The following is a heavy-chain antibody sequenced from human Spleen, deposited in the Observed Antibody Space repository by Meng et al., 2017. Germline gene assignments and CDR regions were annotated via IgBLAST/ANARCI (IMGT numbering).Heavy chain of an antibody. CDR3: ARDTTGHYYDSRGYLGGY. CDR1: GYTFTGYY. V-gene: IGHV1-2*06. CDR2: INPNSGGT. Sequence: ASVKVSCKTSGYTFTGYYIHWVRQAPGQGLEWMGRINPNSGGTSYVQKFQGRVTMTRDTSISTAYMELSTLRSDDTAVYYCARDTTGHYYDSRGYLGGYWGQGTLVTVSS. D-gene: IGHD3-22*01. J-gene: IGHJ4*02.